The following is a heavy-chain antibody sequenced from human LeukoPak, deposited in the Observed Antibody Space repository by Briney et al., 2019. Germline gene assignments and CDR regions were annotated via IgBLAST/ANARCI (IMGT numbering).Heavy chain of an antibody. J-gene: IGHJ4*02. Sequence: GGSLRLSCAASGFTFSSYNMNWVRQAPGKGLEWVSSISSSSSYIYYADPVKDRFTISRDNAKNSLYLQMNSLRADDTAVYYCARVSGLGYCSGGSCLEVGYWGQGTLVTVSS. CDR1: GFTFSSYN. D-gene: IGHD2-15*01. V-gene: IGHV3-21*01. CDR3: ARVSGLGYCSGGSCLEVGY. CDR2: ISSSSSYI.